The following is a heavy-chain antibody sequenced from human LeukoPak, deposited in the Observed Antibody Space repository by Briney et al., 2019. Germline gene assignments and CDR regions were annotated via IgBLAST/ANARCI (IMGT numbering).Heavy chain of an antibody. Sequence: SETLSLTCTVSGGSISSYYWSWIRQPPGKGLEWIGNIYYSGSTNYNPSLKSRVTISVDTSKNQFSLKMSSVTAADTAVYYCARRIAAYYFDYWGQGILVTVSS. D-gene: IGHD6-13*01. V-gene: IGHV4-59*08. CDR1: GGSISSYY. CDR2: IYYSGST. J-gene: IGHJ4*02. CDR3: ARRIAAYYFDY.